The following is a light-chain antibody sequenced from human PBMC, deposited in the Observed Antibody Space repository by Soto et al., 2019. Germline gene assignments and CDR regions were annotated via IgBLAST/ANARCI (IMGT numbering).Light chain of an antibody. CDR2: DAS. CDR1: QSVISY. J-gene: IGKJ5*01. Sequence: IVLTQSPATLSLSPGDRATLSCRASQSVISYLAWYQQKPGQAPRLLIYDASNRSPGIPARFSGSGSGADCARTVCSLECEDFVVYYWQQCGNGMAVGQGTRVEIK. V-gene: IGKV3-11*01. CDR3: QQCGNGMA.